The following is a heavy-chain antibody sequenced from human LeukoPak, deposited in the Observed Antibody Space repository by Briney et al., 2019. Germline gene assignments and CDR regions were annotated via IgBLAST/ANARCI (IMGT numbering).Heavy chain of an antibody. Sequence: ASVKVSCKASGYTFTNYDIMWVRHATGQGPELMGWMNSNTGNTCYAQKFQGRVTMTRDTSINTSYMELHSLTSEDTAVYYCARGRGGTVVRGYLDYWGQGTLVTVSS. V-gene: IGHV1-8*01. J-gene: IGHJ4*02. D-gene: IGHD3-10*01. CDR1: GYTFTNYD. CDR2: MNSNTGNT. CDR3: ARGRGGTVVRGYLDY.